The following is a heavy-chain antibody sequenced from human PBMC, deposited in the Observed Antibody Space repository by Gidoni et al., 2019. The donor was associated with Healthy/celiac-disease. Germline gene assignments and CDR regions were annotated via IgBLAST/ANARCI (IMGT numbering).Heavy chain of an antibody. V-gene: IGHV3-23*01. Sequence: EVQLLASGGGLVQPGGSLRLSCAASGFTFSSYAISWVRQAPGKGLEWVAAISGSGGSTYYADAVKGRFTSSRDNSKNTLYLQMNSLRAEDTAVYYCAKDLKGRIAAADPVFDYWGQGTLVTVSS. CDR2: ISGSGGST. CDR1: GFTFSSYA. J-gene: IGHJ4*02. D-gene: IGHD6-13*01. CDR3: AKDLKGRIAAADPVFDY.